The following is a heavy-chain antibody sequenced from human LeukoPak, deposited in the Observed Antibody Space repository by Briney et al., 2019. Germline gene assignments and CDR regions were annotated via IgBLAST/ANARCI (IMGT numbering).Heavy chain of an antibody. V-gene: IGHV1-2*02. D-gene: IGHD3-22*01. Sequence: ASVKVSCKASGYTFTGYYIHWVRQAPGQGLEWMGWINSNSGGTNYAQKFQGRVTMTRDTSISTAYMELSRLRSDDTAVYYCARGWFYYDSSSYYFGYWGQGTLVTVSS. CDR3: ARGWFYYDSSSYYFGY. CDR1: GYTFTGYY. J-gene: IGHJ4*02. CDR2: INSNSGGT.